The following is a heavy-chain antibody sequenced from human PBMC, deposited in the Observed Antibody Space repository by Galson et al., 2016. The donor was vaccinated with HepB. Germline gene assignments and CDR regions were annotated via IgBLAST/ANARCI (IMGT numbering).Heavy chain of an antibody. Sequence: LSLTCAVSGDSTSSGSYYWSWIRRPAGEGLEWIGHISTSGRTKYNPSLKDRVTISLDTSKNQFSLSLNSVTAADTAVYYCAGGITPFLRFDPWGQGTLVTVSS. J-gene: IGHJ5*02. CDR2: ISTSGRT. V-gene: IGHV4-61*09. CDR3: AGGITPFLRFDP. CDR1: GDSTSSGSYY.